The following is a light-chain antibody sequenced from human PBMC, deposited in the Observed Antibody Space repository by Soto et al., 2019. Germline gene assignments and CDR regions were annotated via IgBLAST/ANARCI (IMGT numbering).Light chain of an antibody. CDR3: QQHNSHPWT. CDR2: RAS. CDR1: QGIRSY. Sequence: DDQLTQSPSFLSASVGDRVTITCRASQGIRSYLVWYQHRPGTAPQVLVSRASRLQTGVSSRISGSGSVTEFTFRITRLQPEDVAPYYCQQHNSHPWTFGQGTKVDIK. J-gene: IGKJ1*01. V-gene: IGKV1-9*01.